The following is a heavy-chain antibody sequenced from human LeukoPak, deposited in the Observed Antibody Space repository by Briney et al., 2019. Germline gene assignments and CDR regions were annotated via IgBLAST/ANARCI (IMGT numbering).Heavy chain of an antibody. V-gene: IGHV3-15*07. D-gene: IGHD3-10*01. CDR3: TTGIDDGGGY. J-gene: IGHJ4*02. CDR2: IKTNAEGGTL. Sequence: GGSLRLSCAASGFTFSNYGMHWVRQAPGKGLEWVGRIKTNAEGGTLDYTAPVKGRFTISRDDSKNTLYLQMDSLEVEDTGMYYCTTGIDDGGGYWGQGTLVTVSS. CDR1: GFTFSNYG.